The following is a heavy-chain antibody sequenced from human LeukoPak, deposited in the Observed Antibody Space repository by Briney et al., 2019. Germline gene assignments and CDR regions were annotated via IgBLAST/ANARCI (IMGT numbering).Heavy chain of an antibody. J-gene: IGHJ6*03. CDR1: GYTFTSYF. D-gene: IGHD6-19*01. CDR2: MNPNSGNT. CDR3: ARRAVGNSYYYSMDV. V-gene: IGHV1-8*03. Sequence: ASVKVSCKASGYTFTSYFMHWVRQVTGQGLEWMGWMNPNSGNTGYAQKFQGRVTITRNTSISTAFMELSSLRSEDTAVYYCARRAVGNSYYYSMDVWGKGTTVTVSS.